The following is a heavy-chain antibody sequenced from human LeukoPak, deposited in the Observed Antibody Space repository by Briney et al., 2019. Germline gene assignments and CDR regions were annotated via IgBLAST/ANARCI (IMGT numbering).Heavy chain of an antibody. J-gene: IGHJ4*02. Sequence: SETLSLTCAVYGGSFSGYYWSWIRQPPGKGLEWIGEINHSGSTNYNPSLKCRVTISVDTSKNQFSLKLSSVTAADTAVYYCAGWLLRGAKRYYFDYWGQGTLVTVSS. CDR3: AGWLLRGAKRYYFDY. V-gene: IGHV4-34*01. D-gene: IGHD1-26*01. CDR1: GGSFSGYY. CDR2: INHSGST.